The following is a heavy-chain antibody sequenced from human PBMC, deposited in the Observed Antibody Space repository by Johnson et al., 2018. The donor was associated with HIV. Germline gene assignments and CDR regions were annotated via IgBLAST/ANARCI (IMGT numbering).Heavy chain of an antibody. Sequence: VQLVESGGGLVQPGRSLRISCAASRFTFDDYAMHWVRQAPGKGLEWVSGISCNGSSTGYADSVKGRFTISRDNAKNSLYLQMNSLRAEDTALYYCAKEAGNSSWIPLYDAFDIWGQGTMVTVSS. D-gene: IGHD6-13*01. J-gene: IGHJ3*02. CDR3: AKEAGNSSWIPLYDAFDI. CDR2: ISCNGSST. CDR1: RFTFDDYA. V-gene: IGHV3-9*01.